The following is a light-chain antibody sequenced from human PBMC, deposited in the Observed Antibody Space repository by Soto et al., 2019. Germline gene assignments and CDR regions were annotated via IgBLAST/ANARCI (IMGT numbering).Light chain of an antibody. CDR3: QQYGSWT. Sequence: ETVMPQSPATLSVSPGERATLSCRASQSVSISLAWYQQKPGQAPRLLIYGASTRATGIPDRFSGSGSGTDFTLTISRLEPEDFAVYYCQQYGSWTFGQGTKVDIK. J-gene: IGKJ1*01. CDR2: GAS. CDR1: QSVSIS. V-gene: IGKV3-15*01.